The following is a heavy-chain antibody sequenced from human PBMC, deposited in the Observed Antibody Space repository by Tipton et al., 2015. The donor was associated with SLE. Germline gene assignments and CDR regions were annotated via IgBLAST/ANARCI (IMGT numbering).Heavy chain of an antibody. V-gene: IGHV3-7*01. CDR1: GFTFSATP. Sequence: GSLRLSCAASGFTFSATPMTWVRQAPGKGLEWVAYIHQDGSETHYANSVKGRFTIARDNAKNSLYLQMSGLRGEDTAVYYCVTYIWLDSWGQGTVVTVSS. J-gene: IGHJ4*02. D-gene: IGHD2-21*01. CDR3: VTYIWLDS. CDR2: IHQDGSET.